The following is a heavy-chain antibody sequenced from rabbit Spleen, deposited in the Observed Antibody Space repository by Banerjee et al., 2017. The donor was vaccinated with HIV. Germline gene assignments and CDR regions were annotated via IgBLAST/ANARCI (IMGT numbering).Heavy chain of an antibody. D-gene: IGHD8-1*01. CDR2: IDPVFGIT. Sequence: QLVESAGGLVNPGGSLTLTCTASGFSLSNYYMNWVRQAPGKGLEWIGYIDPVFGITYYANWVNGRFSISRENAQNTVFLQMTSLTAADTATYFCARDGAGGSYFALWGQGTLVTVS. CDR1: GFSLSNYY. J-gene: IGHJ3*01. V-gene: IGHV1S7*01. CDR3: ARDGAGGSYFAL.